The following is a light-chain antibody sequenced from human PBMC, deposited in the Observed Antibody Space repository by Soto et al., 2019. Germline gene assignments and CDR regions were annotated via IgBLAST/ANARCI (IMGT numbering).Light chain of an antibody. V-gene: IGKV1-5*03. Sequence: DIQMTQSPSTLSASVGDRVTITCRASQSISSWLAWYQQKPGKAPKLLIYKASSLESVVPSRFSGSGSGTEFTLTITSLHTADFANYYCQQYNSSPWKFGQGTKVDI. CDR2: KAS. J-gene: IGKJ1*01. CDR1: QSISSW. CDR3: QQYNSSPWK.